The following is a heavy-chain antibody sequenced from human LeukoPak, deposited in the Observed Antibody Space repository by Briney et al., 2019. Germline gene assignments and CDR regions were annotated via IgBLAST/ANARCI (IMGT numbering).Heavy chain of an antibody. Sequence: GASVKVSCKASGYTFTGYAMNWVRQAPGKGLEWMGWINTNTGNPTYAQGLTGRFVFSLDTSVSTAYLQISSLKAEDTAVYYCAREAVVVVAATAEPVDYWGQGTLVTVSS. CDR2: INTNTGNP. D-gene: IGHD2-15*01. CDR3: AREAVVVVAATAEPVDY. CDR1: GYTFTGYA. J-gene: IGHJ4*02. V-gene: IGHV7-4-1*02.